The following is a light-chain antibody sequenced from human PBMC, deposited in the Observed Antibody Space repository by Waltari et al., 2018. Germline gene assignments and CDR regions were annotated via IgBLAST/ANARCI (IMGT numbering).Light chain of an antibody. J-gene: IGLJ2*01. Sequence: SYELTQPPSVSVSPGQTASITCSGNKLGNKSAFWYQQNPGQSPVLVIYQDSKRPSGIPERFSGSNSGNTATLTISGTQAMDEADYYCQAWDSTTAEFGGGTKLTVL. CDR3: QAWDSTTAE. CDR1: KLGNKS. V-gene: IGLV3-1*01. CDR2: QDS.